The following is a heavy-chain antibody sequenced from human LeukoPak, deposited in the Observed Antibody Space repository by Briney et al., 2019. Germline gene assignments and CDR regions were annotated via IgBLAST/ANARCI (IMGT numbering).Heavy chain of an antibody. V-gene: IGHV4-4*07. CDR3: ARVYSTLTLGKYFYYMDV. D-gene: IGHD4-11*01. Sequence: KASETLSLTCTLAGRSINNYDWSWIRQPAGKGLEWVGRIYRGGPTDYNPSLKSRISMSVDTSKNQFSLTLNSVSAADPAVYYCARVYSTLTLGKYFYYMDVWGKGTTVTVS. J-gene: IGHJ6*03. CDR1: GRSINNYD. CDR2: IYRGGPT.